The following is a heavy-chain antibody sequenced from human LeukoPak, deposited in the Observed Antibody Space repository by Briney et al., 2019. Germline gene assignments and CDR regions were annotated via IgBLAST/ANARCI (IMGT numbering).Heavy chain of an antibody. V-gene: IGHV3-21*01. J-gene: IGHJ4*02. Sequence: PGGSLRLSCAASGFTFSSYDINWVRQASGKGLEWVSSISSSSSYIYYADSVKGRFTISGDNAKNSLYLQMNSLRAEDTAVYYCARVGGSYGRNSYFDNWGQGTPVTVSS. CDR1: GFTFSSYD. CDR2: ISSSSSYI. D-gene: IGHD4-23*01. CDR3: ARVGGSYGRNSYFDN.